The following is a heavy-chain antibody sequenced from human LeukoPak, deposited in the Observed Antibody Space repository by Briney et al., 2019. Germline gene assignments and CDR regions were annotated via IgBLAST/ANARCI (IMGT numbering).Heavy chain of an antibody. J-gene: IGHJ4*02. D-gene: IGHD3-10*01. Sequence: GGSLRLSCAASGFTVSSNYMSWVRQAPGKGLEWVSVIYSGGSTYYADSVKGRFTISRDNSKNTLYLQTNSLRAEDTAVYYCARVGPNPYYFDYWGQGTLVTVSS. CDR2: IYSGGST. CDR3: ARVGPNPYYFDY. V-gene: IGHV3-53*01. CDR1: GFTVSSNY.